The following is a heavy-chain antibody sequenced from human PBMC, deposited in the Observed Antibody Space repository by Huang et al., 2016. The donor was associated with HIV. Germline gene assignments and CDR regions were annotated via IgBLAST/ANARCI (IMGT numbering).Heavy chain of an antibody. D-gene: IGHD3-22*01. J-gene: IGHJ3*02. CDR2: MCPGDSDN. CDR3: ARRDSSGYLYGFDI. CDR1: GYSFTSYW. Sequence: EVQLVQSGAEVKKPGESLKISCKGSGYSFTSYWIAWVRQMPGKGLEWMGIMCPGDSDNTDSPSFQGQVTISADKSITTAYLQWSSLKASDTAMYYCARRDSSGYLYGFDIWGQGTMVTVSS. V-gene: IGHV5-51*03.